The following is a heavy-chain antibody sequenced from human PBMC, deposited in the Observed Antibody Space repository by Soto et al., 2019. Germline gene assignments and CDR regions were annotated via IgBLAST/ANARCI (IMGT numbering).Heavy chain of an antibody. Sequence: GGSLRLSCAASGFTFSSYWLSWVRQAPGKGLAWVANIKQDGSEKYYVDSVKGRFTISRDNAKNSLYLQMNSLRAEDTAVYYCARDWATGLAARPSYYYGMDVWGQGTTVTVSS. CDR1: GFTFSSYW. D-gene: IGHD6-6*01. V-gene: IGHV3-7*01. CDR3: ARDWATGLAARPSYYYGMDV. CDR2: IKQDGSEK. J-gene: IGHJ6*02.